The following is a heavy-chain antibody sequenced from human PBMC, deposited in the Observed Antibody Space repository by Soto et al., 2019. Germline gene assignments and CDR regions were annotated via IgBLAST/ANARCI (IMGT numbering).Heavy chain of an antibody. CDR1: GFTFSSYG. V-gene: IGHV3-30*18. CDR3: AKDFVVVATTPLSDNWFDP. J-gene: IGHJ5*02. CDR2: ISYDGSNK. D-gene: IGHD2-15*01. Sequence: GGSLRLSCAASGFTFSSYGMHWVRQAPGKGLEWVAVISYDGSNKYYADSVKGRYTISRDNSKNTLYLQMNSLRAEDTAVYYCAKDFVVVATTPLSDNWFDPWGQGTLVTVSS.